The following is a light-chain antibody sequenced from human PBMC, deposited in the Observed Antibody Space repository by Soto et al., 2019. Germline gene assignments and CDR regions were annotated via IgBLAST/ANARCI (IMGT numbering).Light chain of an antibody. CDR3: QKYNSAPWT. J-gene: IGKJ1*01. CDR2: LAT. V-gene: IGKV1-27*01. Sequence: DIQMTQSPSSLSASVGDRVTITCRASQGISNNLAWFQQKPGKVPKLLIYLATTLQSGVPSRFRGSGSGTDFTLTISSLQPEDVATYYCQKYNSAPWTFGQGTRVEI. CDR1: QGISNN.